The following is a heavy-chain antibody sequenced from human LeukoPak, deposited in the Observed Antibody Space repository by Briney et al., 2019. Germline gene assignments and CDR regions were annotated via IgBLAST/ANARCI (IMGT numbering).Heavy chain of an antibody. D-gene: IGHD5-18*01. CDR1: GGSISSSSYY. CDR3: AGKDTAMAIYYYYYMDV. V-gene: IGHV4-39*01. J-gene: IGHJ6*03. Sequence: SETLSLTCTVSGGSISSSSYYWGWIRQPPGKGLEWIGSIYYSGSTYYNPSLKSRVTISVDTSKNQFSLRLSSVTAADTAVYYCAGKDTAMAIYYYYYMDVWGKGTTVTISS. CDR2: IYYSGST.